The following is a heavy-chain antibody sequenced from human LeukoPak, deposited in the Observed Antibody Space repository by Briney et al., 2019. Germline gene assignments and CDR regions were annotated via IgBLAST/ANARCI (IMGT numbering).Heavy chain of an antibody. CDR2: IKTDGSTT. CDR1: GFTFSIYW. D-gene: IGHD3-10*01. CDR3: ARVRWRDGSGSPHPRGYFDS. Sequence: PGGSLRLSCAASGFTFSIYWMHWVRQVPGKGLVWVSRIKTDGSTTTYADSVKGRFTISRDNAKNTLYLQMNSLRADDTAIYYCARVRWRDGSGSPHPRGYFDSWGLGTLVTVSS. V-gene: IGHV3-74*01. J-gene: IGHJ4*02.